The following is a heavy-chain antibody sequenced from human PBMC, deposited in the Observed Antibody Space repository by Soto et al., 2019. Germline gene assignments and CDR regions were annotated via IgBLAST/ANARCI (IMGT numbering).Heavy chain of an antibody. CDR3: GRGPSPRAPAGGTPYYYAMDV. D-gene: IGHD6-13*01. CDR1: GYDFTAYD. V-gene: IGHV1-8*02. Sequence: ASVKVSCKASGYDFTAYDINWVRQASGQGLEWMGWMNPINGAAGSARRFQGRISMTRNTATGTAYLELTSLRSDDSAVYYCGRGPSPRAPAGGTPYYYAMDVRGQGTTVTVSS. J-gene: IGHJ6*02. CDR2: MNPINGAA.